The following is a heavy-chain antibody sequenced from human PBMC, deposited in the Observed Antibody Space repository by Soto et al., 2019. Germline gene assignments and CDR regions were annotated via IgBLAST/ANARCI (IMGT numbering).Heavy chain of an antibody. CDR1: GFTFSTYG. D-gene: IGHD2-21*01. V-gene: IGHV3-23*01. CDR2: ISGSGGST. J-gene: IGHJ6*02. Sequence: EVQVLESGGGLVQSGGSLRLSCAASGFTFSTYGMSWVHQAPGEGLEWVSAISGSGGSTYYADSVKGRFTISRDNSKNTLYLQMNSLRAEDTAVYYCAKDPRSVVERSVYGMDVWGQGTTVTVSS. CDR3: AKDPRSVVERSVYGMDV.